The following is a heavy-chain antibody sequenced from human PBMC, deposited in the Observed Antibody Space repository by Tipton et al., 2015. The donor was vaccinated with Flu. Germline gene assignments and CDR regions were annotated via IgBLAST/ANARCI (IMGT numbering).Heavy chain of an antibody. CDR3: ARRTYSNYVSDPKNWFDR. Sequence: TLSLTCTVSGGSISSYYWSWIRQPPGKGLEWIGNIFHTGSTYYNPSLKGRVSFSVERSKNQFSLKVISVTATDTAVYYCARRTYSNYVSDPKNWFDRWGQGTLVTVSS. V-gene: IGHV4-59*08. CDR1: GGSISSYY. D-gene: IGHD4-11*01. CDR2: IFHTGST. J-gene: IGHJ5*02.